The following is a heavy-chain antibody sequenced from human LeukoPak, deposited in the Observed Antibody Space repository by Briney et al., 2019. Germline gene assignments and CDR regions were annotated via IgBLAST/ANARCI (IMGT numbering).Heavy chain of an antibody. CDR1: GGSINNFY. D-gene: IGHD2-2*01. CDR3: ARESISTAANWFDT. CDR2: IYASGST. J-gene: IGHJ5*02. Sequence: SETLSLTCSVSGGSINNFYWNWIRQPAGKGLEWIGRIYASGSTDYKSFLKSRVSMSIDTSKKKFSLKLTSVTAADTALYFCARESISTAANWFDTWGQGTLVTVAP. V-gene: IGHV4-4*07.